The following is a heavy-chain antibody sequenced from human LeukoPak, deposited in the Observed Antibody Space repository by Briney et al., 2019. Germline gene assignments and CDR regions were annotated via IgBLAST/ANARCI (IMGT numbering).Heavy chain of an antibody. Sequence: PGGSLRLSCAASGFTFSSYAMSWVRQAPGKGLEWVSAISGSGGSIYYEDSVKGRFTISRENSRDTLYLQMNSLRAEDTAVYYCAKGYYDYVWGSHYFDYWGQGTLVTVSS. CDR2: ISGSGGSI. D-gene: IGHD3-16*01. J-gene: IGHJ4*02. CDR1: GFTFSSYA. CDR3: AKGYYDYVWGSHYFDY. V-gene: IGHV3-23*01.